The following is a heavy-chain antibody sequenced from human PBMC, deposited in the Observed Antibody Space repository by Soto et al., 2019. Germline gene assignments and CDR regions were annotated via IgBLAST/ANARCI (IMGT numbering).Heavy chain of an antibody. CDR2: INPNSGGT. CDR1: GYTFTGYY. Sequence: SVKVSCKASGYTFTGYYMHWVRQAPGQGLEWMGWINPNSGGTNYAQKFQGRVTMTRDTSISTAYMELSRLRSDDTAVYYCARDRVYSSSSGTPGYWGQGNLVTVSS. CDR3: ARDRVYSSSSGTPGY. D-gene: IGHD6-6*01. J-gene: IGHJ4*02. V-gene: IGHV1-2*02.